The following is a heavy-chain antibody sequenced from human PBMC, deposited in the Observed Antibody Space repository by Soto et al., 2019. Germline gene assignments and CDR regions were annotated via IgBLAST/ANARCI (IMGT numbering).Heavy chain of an antibody. CDR1: GGSISSSNW. J-gene: IGHJ4*02. CDR3: ARDTYYDSSGYGYYFDY. V-gene: IGHV4-4*02. D-gene: IGHD3-22*01. Sequence: SETLSLTCAVSGGSISSSNWWSWVRQPPGKGLEWIGEIYHSGSTNYNPSLKSRVTISVDKSKNQFPLKLSSVTAADTAVYYCARDTYYDSSGYGYYFDYWGQGTLVTVSS. CDR2: IYHSGST.